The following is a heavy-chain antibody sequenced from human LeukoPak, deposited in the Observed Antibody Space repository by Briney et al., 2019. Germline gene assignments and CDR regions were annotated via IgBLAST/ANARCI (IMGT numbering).Heavy chain of an antibody. CDR3: AREGNYGDFYGMDV. D-gene: IGHD4-17*01. J-gene: IGHJ6*02. Sequence: ASVKVSCKASGYTFTGYYMHWVRQAPGQGLEWMGWINPNSGGTNYAQKFQGRVTMTRATSISTAYMELSRLRSDDTAVFYCAREGNYGDFYGMDVWGQGTTVTVSS. V-gene: IGHV1-2*02. CDR2: INPNSGGT. CDR1: GYTFTGYY.